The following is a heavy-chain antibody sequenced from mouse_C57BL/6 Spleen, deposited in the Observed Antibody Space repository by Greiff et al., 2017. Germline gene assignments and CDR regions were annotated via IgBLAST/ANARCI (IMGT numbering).Heavy chain of an antibody. CDR2: IDPSDSET. CDR3: ARGGTYYSNYWYFDV. V-gene: IGHV1-52*01. D-gene: IGHD2-5*01. CDR1: GYTFTSYW. Sequence: QVQLQQPGAELVRPGSSVKLSCKASGYTFTSYWMHWVKQRPIQGLEWIGNIDPSDSETHYNQKFKDKATLTVDKSSSTAYMQLSSLTSEDSAVYYCARGGTYYSNYWYFDVWGTGTTVTVSS. J-gene: IGHJ1*03.